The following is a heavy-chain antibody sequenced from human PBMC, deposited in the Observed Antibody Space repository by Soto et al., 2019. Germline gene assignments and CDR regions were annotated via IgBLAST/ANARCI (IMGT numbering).Heavy chain of an antibody. V-gene: IGHV1-18*01. J-gene: IGHJ4*02. CDR2: ISAYNGNT. D-gene: IGHD5-12*01. CDR1: GYTFTSYG. Sequence: ASVKVSCKASGYTFTSYGISWVRQAPGQGLEWMGWISAYNGNTNYAQKLQGRVTMTTDTSTSTAYMELRSLRSDDTAVYYCAKARGYSGYEPLDYWGQETLVTVSS. CDR3: AKARGYSGYEPLDY.